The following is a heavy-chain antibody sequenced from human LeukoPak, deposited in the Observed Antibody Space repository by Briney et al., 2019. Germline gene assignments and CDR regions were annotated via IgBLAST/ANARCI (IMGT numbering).Heavy chain of an antibody. D-gene: IGHD2-21*02. CDR2: INHSGST. V-gene: IGHV4-34*01. CDR3: ASREAYCGGDCYSTFDY. J-gene: IGHJ4*02. Sequence: PSETLSLTCAVYGGSFSGYYLSWIRQPPGKGLEWIGEINHSGSTNYNPSLKSRVTISVDTSKNQFSLKLSSVTAADTAVYYCASREAYCGGDCYSTFDYWGQGTLVTVSS. CDR1: GGSFSGYY.